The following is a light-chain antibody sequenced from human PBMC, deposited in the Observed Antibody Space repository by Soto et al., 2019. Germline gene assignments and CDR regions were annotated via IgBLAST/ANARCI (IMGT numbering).Light chain of an antibody. CDR1: QSLLHSDGYNY. CDR3: MQALQTPVT. CDR2: LGS. Sequence: VLTQSPLSLPDTPGEPVSISCRSSQSLLHSDGYNYLDWYLQKPGQSPQLLIYLGSNRASGVPDRFSGSGSGTDVTLRISRVEAEDVGVYYCMQALQTPVTFGQGTKVEIK. J-gene: IGKJ1*01. V-gene: IGKV2-28*01.